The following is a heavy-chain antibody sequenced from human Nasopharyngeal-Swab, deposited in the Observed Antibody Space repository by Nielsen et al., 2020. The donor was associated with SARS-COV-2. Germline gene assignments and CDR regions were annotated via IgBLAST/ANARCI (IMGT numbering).Heavy chain of an antibody. D-gene: IGHD2-15*01. Sequence: SETLSLTCTVSGGSVSSCSYYWSWLRQPPGKGLEWIGYIYYSGSTNYNPSLKSRVTISVDTSKNQFSLKLSSVTAADTAVYYCATEGYERRYYYYGMDVWGQGTTVTVSS. CDR3: ATEGYERRYYYYGMDV. CDR2: IYYSGST. J-gene: IGHJ6*02. V-gene: IGHV4-61*01. CDR1: GGSVSSCSYY.